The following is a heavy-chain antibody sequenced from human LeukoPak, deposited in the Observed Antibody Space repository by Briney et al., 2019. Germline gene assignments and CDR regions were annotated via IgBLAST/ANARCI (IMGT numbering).Heavy chain of an antibody. D-gene: IGHD5-24*01. CDR1: GGSISSGGYY. J-gene: IGHJ5*02. CDR2: IYYSGST. V-gene: IGHV4-31*03. CDR3: ARGHQRWLQSNWFDP. Sequence: PSQTLSLTCTVSGGSISSGGYYWSWIRQHPGKGLEWIGYIYYSGSTYYNPSLKSRVTISVDTSKNQFSLKLSSVTAADTAVYYCARGHQRWLQSNWFDPWGQGPLVTVSP.